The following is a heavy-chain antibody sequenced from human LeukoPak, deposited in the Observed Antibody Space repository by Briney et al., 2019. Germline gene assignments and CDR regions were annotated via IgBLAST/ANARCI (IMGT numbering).Heavy chain of an antibody. J-gene: IGHJ6*02. Sequence: PSQTLSLTCAVSGGSISSGGYSWSWIRQPPGKGLEWIGYIYHSGSTYYNPSLKSRVTISVDRSKNQFSLKLSSVTAADTAVYYCARLRALRYFDWLLNYGMDVWGQGTTVTVSS. CDR2: IYHSGST. CDR3: ARLRALRYFDWLLNYGMDV. CDR1: GGSISSGGYS. D-gene: IGHD3-9*01. V-gene: IGHV4-30-2*01.